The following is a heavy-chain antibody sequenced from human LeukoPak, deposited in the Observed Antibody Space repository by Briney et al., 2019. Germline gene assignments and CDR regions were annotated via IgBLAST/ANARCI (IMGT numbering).Heavy chain of an antibody. J-gene: IGHJ4*02. Sequence: GGSLRLSCAASGFTFSSYGMHWVRQAPGKGLEWVSYISSSSSTIYYADSVKGRFTFSRDNAKNSLYLQMNSLRAEDTAVYYCARGLIAAAGSEIDYWGQGTLVTVSS. CDR3: ARGLIAAAGSEIDY. D-gene: IGHD6-13*01. CDR2: ISSSSSTI. CDR1: GFTFSSYG. V-gene: IGHV3-48*01.